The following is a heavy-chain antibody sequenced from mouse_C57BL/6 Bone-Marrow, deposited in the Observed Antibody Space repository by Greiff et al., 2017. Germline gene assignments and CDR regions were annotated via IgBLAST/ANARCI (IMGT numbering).Heavy chain of an antibody. D-gene: IGHD1-1*01. J-gene: IGHJ3*01. CDR3: ARCLGSSL. V-gene: IGHV14-2*01. Sequence: EVKLMESGAELVKPGASVKLSCKASGFNITDYYMHWVKQRTEQGLEWIGRIDPEDGETKYDPKFQGKATITADTSSNTAYLQLSSLTSEDTAVYYCARCLGSSLWGQGTLVTVSA. CDR1: GFNITDYY. CDR2: IDPEDGET.